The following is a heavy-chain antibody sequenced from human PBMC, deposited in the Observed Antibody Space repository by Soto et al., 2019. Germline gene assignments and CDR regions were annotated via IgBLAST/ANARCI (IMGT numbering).Heavy chain of an antibody. V-gene: IGHV1-8*01. Sequence: QVQLVQSGAEVRKPGASVRVSCKATGYSFTRHDINWLRQAAGQGLEWMGWMNPNSGNAVYAQKFQGRVTMTRNTSITTAYIEVTSLKSEDTAVYFCARGAYNHYSHWFDPWGQGTLVTVPS. J-gene: IGHJ5*02. CDR3: ARGAYNHYSHWFDP. D-gene: IGHD4-4*01. CDR2: MNPNSGNA. CDR1: GYSFTRHD.